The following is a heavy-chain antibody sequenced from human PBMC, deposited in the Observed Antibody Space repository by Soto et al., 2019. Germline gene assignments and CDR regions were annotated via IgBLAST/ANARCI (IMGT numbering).Heavy chain of an antibody. Sequence: ASVKVSCKASGYTFTGYYMHWVRQAPGQGLEWMGWINPNSGGTNYAQKFQGGVTITADESTSTAYMELSSLRSEDTAVYYCARDNGQRDYYDSSLDAFDIWGQGTMVTVSS. CDR1: GYTFTGYY. J-gene: IGHJ3*02. V-gene: IGHV1-2*02. CDR3: ARDNGQRDYYDSSLDAFDI. CDR2: INPNSGGT. D-gene: IGHD3-22*01.